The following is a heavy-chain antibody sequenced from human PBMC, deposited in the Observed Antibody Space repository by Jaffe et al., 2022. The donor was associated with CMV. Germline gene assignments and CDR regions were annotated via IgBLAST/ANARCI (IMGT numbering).Heavy chain of an antibody. V-gene: IGHV1-69*01. J-gene: IGHJ6*02. Sequence: QVQLVQSGAEVKKPGSSVKVSCRTTGGNFKTSTLSWVRQAPGQGLEWLGGVIPIYRTPNYAQKFRGRVTITAADSTTTSYLELTGLRYDDTAVYYCATGGPRYCSGPTCLGDYFYTMDVWGQGTTVTVSS. CDR1: GGNFKTST. CDR3: ATGGPRYCSGPTCLGDYFYTMDV. CDR2: VIPIYRTP. D-gene: IGHD2-15*01.